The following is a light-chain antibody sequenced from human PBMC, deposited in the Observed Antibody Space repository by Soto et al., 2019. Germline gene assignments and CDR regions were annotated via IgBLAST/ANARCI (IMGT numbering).Light chain of an antibody. CDR1: SNDIGGYNL. V-gene: IGLV2-23*02. J-gene: IGLJ2*01. Sequence: QSVLTQPASVSGSPGQSITISCTGTSNDIGGYNLVSWYQQHPGKAPKLIIYEANKRPSGVSDRFSGSRSVTTASLTISALQAEDEADYSCYSFAGGATFVFGGGTKLTVL. CDR3: YSFAGGATFV. CDR2: EAN.